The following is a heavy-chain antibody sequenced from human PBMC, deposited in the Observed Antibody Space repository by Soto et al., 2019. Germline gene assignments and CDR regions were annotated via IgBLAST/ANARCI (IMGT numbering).Heavy chain of an antibody. J-gene: IGHJ4*02. V-gene: IGHV3-48*04. Sequence: GSLRLSCTASGFTFSSYSMNWVRQAPGKGLEWVSYISSSSSTIYYADSVKGRFTTSRDNAKNSVYLQMNSLRVKDTAVYYCVRGTLSPGLDYWGQGKLVTVSS. CDR3: VRGTLSPGLDY. CDR2: ISSSSSTI. CDR1: GFTFSSYS.